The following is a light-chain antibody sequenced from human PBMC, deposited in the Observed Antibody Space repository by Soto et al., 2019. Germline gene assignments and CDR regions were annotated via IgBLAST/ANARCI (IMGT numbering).Light chain of an antibody. CDR3: QKYNIAPWT. J-gene: IGKJ1*01. CDR2: GAS. CDR1: QGIRNY. V-gene: IGKV1-27*01. Sequence: DVQMTQSPSSLSASVGDRVTITCRASQGIRNYVAWYQQKPGKAPKLLISGASTLQSGVPSRFSGSGSGTDFTLTINSLQPEDVATYYCQKYNIAPWTFGQGTKVDTK.